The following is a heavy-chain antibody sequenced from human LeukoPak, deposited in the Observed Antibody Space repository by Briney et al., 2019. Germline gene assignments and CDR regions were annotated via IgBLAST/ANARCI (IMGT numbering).Heavy chain of an antibody. CDR1: GYTFTGYY. J-gene: IGHJ3*02. D-gene: IGHD3-22*01. Sequence: ASVKVSCKASGYTFTGYYMHWVRQAPGQGPEWMGWINPNSGGTNYAQKFQGRVTMTRDTSISTAYMELSRLRSDDTAVYYCARGYYYDSRDAFDIWGQGTMVTVSS. V-gene: IGHV1-2*02. CDR2: INPNSGGT. CDR3: ARGYYYDSRDAFDI.